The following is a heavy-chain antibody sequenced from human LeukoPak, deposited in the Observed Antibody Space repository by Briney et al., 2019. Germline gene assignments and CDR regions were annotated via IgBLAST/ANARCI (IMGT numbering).Heavy chain of an antibody. V-gene: IGHV4-59*01. D-gene: IGHD2-2*02. Sequence: SETLSLTCTVSGCSISSYYWSWIRQPPGKGLEWIGYIYYSGSTNYNPSLKSRVTISVDTSKNQFSLKLSTVTAADTAVYYCARDRGYCSSTSCYTRFDYWGQGTLVTVSS. CDR3: ARDRGYCSSTSCYTRFDY. CDR2: IYYSGST. J-gene: IGHJ4*02. CDR1: GCSISSYY.